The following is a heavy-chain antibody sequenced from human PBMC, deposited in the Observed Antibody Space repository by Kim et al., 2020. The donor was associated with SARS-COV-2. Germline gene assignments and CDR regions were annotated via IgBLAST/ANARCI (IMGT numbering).Heavy chain of an antibody. CDR2: IYPGDSDT. Sequence: GESLKISCKGSGYSFTSYWIGWVRQMPGKGLEWMGIIYPGDSDTRYSPSFQGQVTISADKSISTAYLQWSSLKASDTAMYYCARGIVVVPAAMECLWFDPWGQGTLVTVSS. J-gene: IGHJ5*02. CDR3: ARGIVVVPAAMECLWFDP. D-gene: IGHD2-2*01. V-gene: IGHV5-51*01. CDR1: GYSFTSYW.